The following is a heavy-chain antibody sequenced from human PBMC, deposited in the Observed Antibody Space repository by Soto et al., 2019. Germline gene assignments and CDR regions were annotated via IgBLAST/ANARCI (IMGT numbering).Heavy chain of an antibody. CDR3: ARVDYGDDDY. D-gene: IGHD4-17*01. CDR2: IHAYNGDT. CDR1: GYTFSSYR. Sequence: QVQLVQSGAEVKKPGASVKVSCKASGYTFSSYRISWVRQAPGQGPEWMGWIHAYNGDTKYAQKFQDRLIMTTDTSTSTAYMELRSLTSYDTAVYYCARVDYGDDDYWGQGTLVTVSS. J-gene: IGHJ4*02. V-gene: IGHV1-18*01.